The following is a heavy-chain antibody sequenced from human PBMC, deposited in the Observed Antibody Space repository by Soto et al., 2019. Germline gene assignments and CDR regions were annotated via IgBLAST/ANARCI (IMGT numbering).Heavy chain of an antibody. D-gene: IGHD3-22*01. V-gene: IGHV1-18*01. J-gene: IGHJ4*02. CDR3: ARAGPSYDSSGYAN. CDR1: GYSFGTSG. CDR2: ISAYNGNT. Sequence: QVKLVQSGTEVKKPGASVKVSCKASGYSFGTSGISWVRQATGQGLAWMGWISAYNGNTNYDQKLQDRATMTTATSTNTAYLELRSLRSDDTAVYYCARAGPSYDSSGYANWGQGTLVTVSS.